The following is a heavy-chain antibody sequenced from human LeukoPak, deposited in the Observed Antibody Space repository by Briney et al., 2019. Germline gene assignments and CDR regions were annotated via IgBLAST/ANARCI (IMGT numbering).Heavy chain of an antibody. CDR3: ARDLKYYFDY. V-gene: IGHV3-7*01. CDR2: IKQDGSEK. CDR1: GFTFSSYW. Sequence: GGSLRLSCEASGFTFSSYWMSWVRQAPGKGLEWVANIKQDGSEKKYLDSVKGRFTISRDNAKNSMYLQMNSLRAEDTAVYYCARDLKYYFDYWGQGTLVTVSS. J-gene: IGHJ4*02.